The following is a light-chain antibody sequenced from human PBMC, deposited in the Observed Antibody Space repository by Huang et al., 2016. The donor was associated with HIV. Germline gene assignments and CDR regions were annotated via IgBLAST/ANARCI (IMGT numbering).Light chain of an antibody. CDR3: QQNYSPPRT. CDR1: QGIGTY. Sequence: DIHMTQSPSSLSASVGDRVIITCRASQGIGTYLNWYQQKPGKAPKLLISGASSLQSGAPSRFSGSGSVTDFTLTISSLQPEDFATYYCQQNYSPPRTFGQGTKVEIK. CDR2: GAS. J-gene: IGKJ1*01. V-gene: IGKV1-39*01.